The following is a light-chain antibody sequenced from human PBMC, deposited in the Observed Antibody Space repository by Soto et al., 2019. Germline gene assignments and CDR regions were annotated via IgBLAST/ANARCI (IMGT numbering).Light chain of an antibody. CDR1: QSISSY. CDR3: QHRSTWPYT. V-gene: IGKV3-11*01. Sequence: EIVLTQSPATLSLSPGERATLSCRASQSISSYLAWYQQKPGQAPRLLISDTYNRATGIPARFSGSGSGTDFTLTIISLEPEDFAVYYCQHRSTWPYTFGQGTKLEIK. CDR2: DTY. J-gene: IGKJ2*01.